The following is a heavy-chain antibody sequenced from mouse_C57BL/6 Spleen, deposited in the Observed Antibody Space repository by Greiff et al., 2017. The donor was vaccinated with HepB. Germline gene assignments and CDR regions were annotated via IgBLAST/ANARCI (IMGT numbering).Heavy chain of an antibody. CDR1: GYTFTSYW. V-gene: IGHV1-64*01. J-gene: IGHJ2*01. D-gene: IGHD1-1*01. CDR2: IHPNSGST. Sequence: QVHVKQPGAELLKPGASVKLSCKASGYTFTSYWMHWVKQRPGQGLEWIGMIHPNSGSTNYNEKFKSKATLTVDKSSSTAYMQLSSLTSEDSAVYYCASPNYYGPAYFDYWGQGTTLTVSS. CDR3: ASPNYYGPAYFDY.